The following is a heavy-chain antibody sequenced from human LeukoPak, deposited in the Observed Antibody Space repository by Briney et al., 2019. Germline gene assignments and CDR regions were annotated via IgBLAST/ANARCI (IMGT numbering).Heavy chain of an antibody. D-gene: IGHD2-21*02. Sequence: KPSETLSDTCTLSGVSFSSYHGSWIWQPPGKGLEWIGYIHYSGSTNYNPSLESRVTISVDTSNKKVSLRLSSVTAADTAVYYCARVVVLTASSLDAFNICSQGRVVTVS. J-gene: IGHJ3*02. CDR3: ARVVVLTASSLDAFNI. CDR1: GVSFSSYH. V-gene: IGHV4-59*01. CDR2: IHYSGST.